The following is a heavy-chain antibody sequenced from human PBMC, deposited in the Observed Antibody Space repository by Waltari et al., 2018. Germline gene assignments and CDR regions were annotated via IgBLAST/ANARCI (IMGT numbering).Heavy chain of an antibody. V-gene: IGHV4-39*02. CDR3: AREDRFLSDSSGN. J-gene: IGHJ4*02. CDR2: SYYNEAT. Sequence: QMQLQESGPGLVKPWETLSLTCTVSGGSTSTSSYYWAWIRQPPGKGMEWIGTSYYNEATQYSSSLTSRVSISVDTFRNQFSLRLTSLTAADTAVYYCAREDRFLSDSSGNWGQGAQVTVSS. D-gene: IGHD6-25*01. CDR1: GGSTSTSSYY.